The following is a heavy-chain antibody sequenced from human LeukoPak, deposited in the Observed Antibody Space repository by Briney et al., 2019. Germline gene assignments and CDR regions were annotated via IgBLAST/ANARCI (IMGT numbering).Heavy chain of an antibody. CDR1: GFTFSSYA. J-gene: IGHJ4*02. D-gene: IGHD6-19*01. CDR2: ISGSGGST. Sequence: LPGGSLRLSCAASGFTFSSYAMSWVRQAPGKGLEWVSAISGSGGSTYYADSVKGRFTISRDNSKNTLYLQMNSLRAEDTAVYYCAKVYSSGWWVIDYWGQGTLVTVSS. V-gene: IGHV3-23*01. CDR3: AKVYSSGWWVIDY.